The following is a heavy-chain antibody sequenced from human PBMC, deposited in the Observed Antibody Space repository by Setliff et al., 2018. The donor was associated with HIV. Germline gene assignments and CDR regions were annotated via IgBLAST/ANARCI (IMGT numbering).Heavy chain of an antibody. V-gene: IGHV1-46*01. CDR3: ARDHCSSSGCYEYSYYGMDV. D-gene: IGHD2-2*01. CDR1: GYTFTSDY. Sequence: VASVKVSCKASGYTFTSDYIHWVRQAPGQGLEWMGIINPAGNPTSYAQKFQGRVTMTRDTSISTAYMEVSRLRSDDTAVYYCARDHCSSSGCYEYSYYGMDVWGQGTTVTVSS. J-gene: IGHJ6*02. CDR2: INPAGNPT.